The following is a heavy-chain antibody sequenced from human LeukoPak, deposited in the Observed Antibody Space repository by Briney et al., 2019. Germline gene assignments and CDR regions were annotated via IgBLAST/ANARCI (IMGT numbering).Heavy chain of an antibody. J-gene: IGHJ1*01. V-gene: IGHV4-59*08. CDR2: IYYSGGT. D-gene: IGHD6-19*01. CDR3: ARYGSTWNGYFQH. Sequence: SETLSLTCSVSGGSISIYHWTWIRQTPEKGLEWIGYIYYSGGTYYNPSLKSRVTISVDTFKNQFSLKLTSVTAADTAVYYCARYGSTWNGYFQHWGPGTLVTVSS. CDR1: GGSISIYH.